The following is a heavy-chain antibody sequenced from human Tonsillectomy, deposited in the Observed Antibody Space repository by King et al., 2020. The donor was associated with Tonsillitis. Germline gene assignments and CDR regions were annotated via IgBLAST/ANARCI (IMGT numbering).Heavy chain of an antibody. CDR3: ARDGMDCSSTRCYIGDPLYYGMDV. CDR1: GGSIRSYY. V-gene: IGHV4-59*01. CDR2: VYYSGST. J-gene: IGHJ6*02. Sequence: VQLQESGPGLVKPSETLSLTCTVSGGSIRSYYWSWIRQPPGKGLEWIGYVYYSGSTKYNPSLKSRVTISVDTSKNQFSLILRSVTAAATAVYYCARDGMDCSSTRCYIGDPLYYGMDVWGQGTTVTVSS. D-gene: IGHD2-2*02.